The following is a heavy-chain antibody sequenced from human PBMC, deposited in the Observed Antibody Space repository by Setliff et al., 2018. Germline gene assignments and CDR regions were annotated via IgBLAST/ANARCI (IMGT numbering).Heavy chain of an antibody. CDR1: GYTLTELS. CDR2: FDPEDGET. J-gene: IGHJ3*02. V-gene: IGHV1-24*01. CDR3: ATGGLLWFGELSGGAFDI. D-gene: IGHD3-10*01. Sequence: ASVKVSCKVSGYTLTELSMHWVRQAPGKGLEWMGGFDPEDGETIYAQKFQGRVTMTEDTSTDTAYMELSSLRSGDTAVYYCATGGLLWFGELSGGAFDIWGQGTMVTVSS.